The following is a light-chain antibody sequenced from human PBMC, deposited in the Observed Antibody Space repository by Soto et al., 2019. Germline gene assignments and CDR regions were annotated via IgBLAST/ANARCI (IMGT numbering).Light chain of an antibody. V-gene: IGKV1-5*03. J-gene: IGKJ2*01. CDR3: QQYNSYSPYT. CDR2: KAS. CDR1: QSISSW. Sequence: DIQMTQSPSTLSASVGDRVTITCRASQSISSWLAWYQQKPGKAPKLLIYKASSLESGVPSRFSGSESWTEFTLTISSLQPDDFATYYCQQYNSYSPYTFGQGTKLEIK.